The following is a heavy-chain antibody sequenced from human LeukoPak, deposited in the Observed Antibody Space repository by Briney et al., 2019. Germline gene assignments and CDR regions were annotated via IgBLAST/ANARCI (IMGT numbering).Heavy chain of an antibody. CDR2: ISGPGDTT. J-gene: IGHJ4*02. V-gene: IGHV3-23*01. Sequence: GGSLRLSCAASGFTFSTYAMIWVRQAPGKGLEWVSAISGPGDTTFYADSAKGRFTISRDNSKNTLGLQMNSLRADDTAVYYCAKDRGYWGQGTLVTVSS. CDR3: AKDRGY. CDR1: GFTFSTYA.